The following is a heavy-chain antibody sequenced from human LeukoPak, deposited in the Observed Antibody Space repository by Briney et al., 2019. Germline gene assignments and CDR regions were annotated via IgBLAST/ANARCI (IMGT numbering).Heavy chain of an antibody. CDR3: ARGDSSSPSY. Sequence: ASVKVSCKASGYTFTTYYMHWVRQAPGQGLEWMGILNPSGGATSFAPKFQGRVTMTRDTSTSTVYMELSSLRSEGTAVYYCARGDSSSPSYWGQGTLVTVSS. D-gene: IGHD6-13*01. V-gene: IGHV1-46*03. CDR2: LNPSGGAT. J-gene: IGHJ4*02. CDR1: GYTFTTYY.